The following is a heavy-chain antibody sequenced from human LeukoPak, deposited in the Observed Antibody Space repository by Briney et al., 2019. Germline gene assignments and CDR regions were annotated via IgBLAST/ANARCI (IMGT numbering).Heavy chain of an antibody. CDR1: GFTFSSYS. J-gene: IGHJ4*02. CDR2: ISSSSSYI. V-gene: IGHV3-21*01. Sequence: PGGSLRLSCAASGFTFSSYSMNWVRQAPGKGLEWVSSISSSSSYIYYADSVKGRFTISRDNAKNSLYLQMNSLRAEDTAVYYCAREPVTTRRYYFDYWGQGTLVTVSS. CDR3: AREPVTTRRYYFDY. D-gene: IGHD4-17*01.